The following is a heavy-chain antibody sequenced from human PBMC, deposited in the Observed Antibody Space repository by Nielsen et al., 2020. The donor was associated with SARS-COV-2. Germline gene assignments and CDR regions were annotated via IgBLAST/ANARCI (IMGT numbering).Heavy chain of an antibody. CDR2: ISYDGSNK. V-gene: IGHV3-30*18. J-gene: IGHJ6*02. Sequence: GESLKISCAASGFTFSDYYMSWIRQAPGKGLEWVAVISYDGSNKYYADSVKGRFTISRDNSMNTLYLQMDSLRAEDTAVYYCAKEGRSGWYTLGYYYYYGMDVWGQGTTVTVSS. CDR3: AKEGRSGWYTLGYYYYYGMDV. D-gene: IGHD6-19*01. CDR1: GFTFSDYY.